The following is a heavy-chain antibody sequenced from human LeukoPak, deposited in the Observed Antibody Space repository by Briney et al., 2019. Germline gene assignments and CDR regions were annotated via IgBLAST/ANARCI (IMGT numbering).Heavy chain of an antibody. D-gene: IGHD1-1*01. Sequence: SETLSLTCSLSADSIKNYHWSWIRQPPGKGLEWIGYIFDSAITNYNPSLKSRVTISVDTSKTQFSLKLSSVTAADTAVYYCAREIQPWGQGTLVTVSS. V-gene: IGHV4-59*12. CDR1: ADSIKNYH. CDR3: AREIQP. CDR2: IFDSAIT. J-gene: IGHJ5*02.